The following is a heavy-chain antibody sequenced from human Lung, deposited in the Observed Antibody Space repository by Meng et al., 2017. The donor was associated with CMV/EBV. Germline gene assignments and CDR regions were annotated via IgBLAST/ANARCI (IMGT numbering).Heavy chain of an antibody. V-gene: IGHV1-18*01. CDR2: VGGCDGDT. J-gene: IGHJ3*02. CDR1: GYTFSRYG. D-gene: IGHD3-9*01. Sequence: AXVXVSXXASGYTFSRYGISWVRQAPGQGLEWLGWVGGCDGDTNYALEFRGRVTMTTDTVTNTAYMELRSLTSDDTAVYYCARDWECLDRSDVFDIWGQGTMVXVSS. CDR3: ARDWECLDRSDVFDI.